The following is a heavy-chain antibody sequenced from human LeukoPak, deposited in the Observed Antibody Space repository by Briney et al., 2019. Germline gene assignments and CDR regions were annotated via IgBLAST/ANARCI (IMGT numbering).Heavy chain of an antibody. Sequence: GGSLRLSCAASGFTFSDYSMNWVRQAPGKGLEWVSSISSSSSNIYYADSVKGRFTISRDNAKGSLYLEMNSLRAEDTAVYYCARACARTNCYTEDWGQGTLVTVSS. V-gene: IGHV3-21*01. CDR3: ARACARTNCYTED. CDR1: GFTFSDYS. CDR2: ISSSSSNI. J-gene: IGHJ4*02. D-gene: IGHD2-2*01.